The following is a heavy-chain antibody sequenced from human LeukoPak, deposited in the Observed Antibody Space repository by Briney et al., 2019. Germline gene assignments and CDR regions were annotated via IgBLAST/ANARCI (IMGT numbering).Heavy chain of an antibody. D-gene: IGHD2/OR15-2a*01. CDR3: ARDWFHASDY. Sequence: GGSLRLSCAASGFTLSDTWMDWVRQAPGGGLVWVSRIRSDGSDTRYAESVKGRFTISRDNAKNTLYRQMNSLRAEDTAVYYRARDWFHASDYSGQGALVTASS. CDR2: IRSDGSDT. CDR1: GFTLSDTW. V-gene: IGHV3-74*01. J-gene: IGHJ4*02.